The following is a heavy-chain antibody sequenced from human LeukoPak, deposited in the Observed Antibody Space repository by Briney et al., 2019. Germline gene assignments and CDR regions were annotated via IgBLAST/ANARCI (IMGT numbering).Heavy chain of an antibody. CDR3: AATYYYDSSGYYYVNY. V-gene: IGHV4-61*05. D-gene: IGHD3-22*01. CDR2: IYTSGST. Sequence: SETLSLTCTVSGGSISSSSYYWGWIRQPPGKGLEWIGRIYTSGSTNYNPSLKSRVTMSVDTSKNQFSLKLSSVTAADTAVYYCAATYYYDSSGYYYVNYWGQGTLVTVSS. CDR1: GGSISSSSYY. J-gene: IGHJ4*02.